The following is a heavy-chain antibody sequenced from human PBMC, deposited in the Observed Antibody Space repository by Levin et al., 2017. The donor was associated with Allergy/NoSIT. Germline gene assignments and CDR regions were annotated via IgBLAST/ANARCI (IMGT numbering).Heavy chain of an antibody. J-gene: IGHJ6*02. D-gene: IGHD3-3*01. CDR1: GFTFSSYA. CDR3: ARDGLGRDFWSGYYPPRMDV. Sequence: GGSLRLSCAASGFTFSSYAMHWVRQAPGKGLEWVAVISYDGSNKYYADSVKGRFTISRDNSKNTLYLQMNSLRAEDTAVYYCARDGLGRDFWSGYYPPRMDVWGQGTTVTVSS. V-gene: IGHV3-30*04. CDR2: ISYDGSNK.